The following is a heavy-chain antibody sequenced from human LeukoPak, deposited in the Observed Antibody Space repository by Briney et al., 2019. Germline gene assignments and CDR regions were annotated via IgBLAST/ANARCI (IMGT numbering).Heavy chain of an antibody. D-gene: IGHD6-19*01. CDR1: GYTFTDYY. CDR2: MNPNSGDT. Sequence: ASVKVSCKASGYTFTDYYMHWVRQAPGQGLEWMGWMNPNSGDTNYAQKFQGWVTMTRDTSINTAYMELSRLKSDDTAIYYCAKLVDSSGWVFDSWGQGTLVTVSS. CDR3: AKLVDSSGWVFDS. V-gene: IGHV1-2*04. J-gene: IGHJ4*02.